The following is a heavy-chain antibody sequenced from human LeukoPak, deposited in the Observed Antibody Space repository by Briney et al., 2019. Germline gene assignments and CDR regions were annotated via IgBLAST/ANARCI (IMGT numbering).Heavy chain of an antibody. CDR2: INHSGST. CDR3: ARRGLVLGYYYYYYMDV. Sequence: SETLSLTCAVYGGSFSGYYWSWIRQPPGKGLEWIGEINHSGSTNYNPSLKSRVTISVDTSKNQFSLKLSSVTAADTAVYYCARRGLVLGYYYYYYMDVWGKGTTVTVSS. J-gene: IGHJ6*03. V-gene: IGHV4-34*01. CDR1: GGSFSGYY. D-gene: IGHD6-19*01.